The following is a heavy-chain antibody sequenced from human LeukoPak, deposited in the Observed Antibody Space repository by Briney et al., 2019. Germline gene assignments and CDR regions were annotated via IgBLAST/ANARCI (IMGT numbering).Heavy chain of an antibody. V-gene: IGHV1-69*13. CDR3: ASRRAYGSGSSFDY. Sequence: SVKVSCKASGGTFSSYAISWVRQAPGQGLEWMGGIIPIFGTANYAQKFQGRVTITADESTSTAYMELSSLRSEDTAVYYCASRRAYGSGSSFDYWGQGTLVTVSS. D-gene: IGHD3-10*01. J-gene: IGHJ4*02. CDR2: IIPIFGTA. CDR1: GGTFSSYA.